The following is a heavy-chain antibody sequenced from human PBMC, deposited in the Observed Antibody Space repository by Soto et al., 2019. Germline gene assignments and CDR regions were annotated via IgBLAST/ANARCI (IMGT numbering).Heavy chain of an antibody. CDR2: MNPTSGNT. V-gene: IGHV1-8*01. Sequence: QVQLVQSGAEVKTPGASVKVSCKASGYTFTKYDMNWVRQAPGQGLEWMGWMNPTSGNTGYAQKFQGRLTMTWDTAIGIAHLELSSLRNEDPAVYYCARSDGQTFNWLDSWGQGALVTVSA. D-gene: IGHD2-21*01. CDR3: ARSDGQTFNWLDS. J-gene: IGHJ5*01. CDR1: GYTFTKYD.